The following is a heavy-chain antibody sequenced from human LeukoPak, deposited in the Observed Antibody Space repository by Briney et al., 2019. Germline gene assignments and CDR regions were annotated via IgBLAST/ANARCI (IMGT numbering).Heavy chain of an antibody. V-gene: IGHV4-39*01. Sequence: PSETLSLTCTVSGGSISFSSYYWGWIRQSPGKGLEWIGSIYYSGSTYYNPSLKSRVTISVDTSKNQFSLKLSSVTAADTAVYYCARTNTVATNWFHPWGQGTLVTVSS. D-gene: IGHD5-12*01. J-gene: IGHJ5*02. CDR2: IYYSGST. CDR3: ARTNTVATNWFHP. CDR1: GGSISFSSYY.